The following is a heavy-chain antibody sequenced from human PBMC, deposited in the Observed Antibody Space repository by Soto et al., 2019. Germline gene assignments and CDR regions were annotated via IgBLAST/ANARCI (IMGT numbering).Heavy chain of an antibody. Sequence: SLKISCKGSGYSFTSYWIGWVRQMPGKGLEWMGIIYPGDSDTRYSPSFQGQVTISADKSISTAYLQWSSLKASDTAMYYCARTSAAGKYYYGTDVWGQGTTVTVS. CDR3: ARTSAAGKYYYGTDV. CDR2: IYPGDSDT. J-gene: IGHJ6*02. D-gene: IGHD6-13*01. CDR1: GYSFTSYW. V-gene: IGHV5-51*01.